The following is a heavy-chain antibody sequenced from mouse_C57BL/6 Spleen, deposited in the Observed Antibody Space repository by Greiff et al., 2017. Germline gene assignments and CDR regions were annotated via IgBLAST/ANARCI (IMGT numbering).Heavy chain of an antibody. CDR3: ARDSNYVGFDY. J-gene: IGHJ2*01. D-gene: IGHD2-5*01. CDR1: GYTFTNYW. V-gene: IGHV1-63*01. Sequence: VKLVESGAELVRPGTSVKMSCKASGYTFTNYWIGWAKQRPGHGLEWIGDIYPGGGYTNYNEKFKGTATLNADKSSRTPYMQFISLTSEDSAIYYCARDSNYVGFDYWGQGTTLSHSS. CDR2: IYPGGGYT.